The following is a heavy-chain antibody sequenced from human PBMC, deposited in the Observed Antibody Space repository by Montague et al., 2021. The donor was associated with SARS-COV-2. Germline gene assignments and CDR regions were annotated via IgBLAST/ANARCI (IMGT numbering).Heavy chain of an antibody. V-gene: IGHV4-59*01. CDR2: IFHSGHT. CDR1: GASITTYY. CDR3: AWLPYLASAYYFDY. D-gene: IGHD5-12*01. J-gene: IGHJ4*02. Sequence: SETLSLTCSVSGASITTYYWSWIRQAPGKGLEWIAYIFHSGHTNYNPSLRSRVAISIDTSRNQFSLSLTSITAADTAVYYCAWLPYLASAYYFDYWGLGTLVTVSS.